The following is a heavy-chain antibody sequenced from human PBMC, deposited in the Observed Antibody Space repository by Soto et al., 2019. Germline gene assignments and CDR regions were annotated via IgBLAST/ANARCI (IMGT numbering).Heavy chain of an antibody. V-gene: IGHV4-39*07. Sequence: KPSETLSLTCTVSGGSISSSSYYWGWIRQPPGKGLEWIGSIYYSGSTYYNPSLKSRVTISVDTSKNQFSLKLSSVTAADTAVYYCARDNNIMVRGVVPIFSNWFDPWGQGTLVTVSS. D-gene: IGHD3-10*01. CDR3: ARDNNIMVRGVVPIFSNWFDP. J-gene: IGHJ5*02. CDR1: GGSISSSSYY. CDR2: IYYSGST.